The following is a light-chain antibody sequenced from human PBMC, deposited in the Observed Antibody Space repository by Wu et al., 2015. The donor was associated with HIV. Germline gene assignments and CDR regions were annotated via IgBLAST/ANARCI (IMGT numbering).Light chain of an antibody. Sequence: EIVLTQSPGTLSLSPGERATLSCRASQSVSSSYLAWYQQKPGRAPRLLIYGASTRATGVPARFSGSGSGTEFTLTINSMQSEDFALYYCQQYNNWPPRGTFGQGTKVEIK. V-gene: IGKV3-15*01. J-gene: IGKJ1*01. CDR3: QQYNNWPPRGT. CDR1: QSVSSSY. CDR2: GAS.